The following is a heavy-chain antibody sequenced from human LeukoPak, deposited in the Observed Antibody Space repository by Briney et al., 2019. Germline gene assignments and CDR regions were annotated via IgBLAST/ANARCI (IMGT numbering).Heavy chain of an antibody. Sequence: GGSLRLSCAASGFTFSSYWMNWVRQAPGKGLEWVSSISSSSSFIYYADSVKGRFTISRDNAKSSLYLQMNSLRAEDTAVYYCARDRGAAAGLDYWGQGTLVTVSS. V-gene: IGHV3-21*01. D-gene: IGHD6-13*01. CDR1: GFTFSSYW. J-gene: IGHJ4*02. CDR3: ARDRGAAAGLDY. CDR2: ISSSSSFI.